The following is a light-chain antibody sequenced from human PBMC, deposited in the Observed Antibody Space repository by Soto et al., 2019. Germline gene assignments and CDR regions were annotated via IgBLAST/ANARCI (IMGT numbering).Light chain of an antibody. Sequence: ESVLTQPPCPLPLPTGDRDTLSCWASQSVSGYLAWYQQKLGQPPRLLIYDAFNRAAGIPARFSGSGSGTDFTLTISSLEPEDFAIYYCQHRRDWPITFGQGTRLEIK. CDR3: QHRRDWPIT. J-gene: IGKJ5*01. CDR1: QSVSGY. CDR2: DAF. V-gene: IGKV3-11*01.